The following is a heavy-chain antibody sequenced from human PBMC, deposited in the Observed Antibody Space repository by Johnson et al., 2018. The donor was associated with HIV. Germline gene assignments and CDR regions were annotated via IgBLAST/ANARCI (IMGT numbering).Heavy chain of an antibody. J-gene: IGHJ3*02. CDR3: AGGKGWADFWSGRGAFDI. D-gene: IGHD3-3*01. CDR1: GFTFDDYG. V-gene: IGHV3-20*04. Sequence: VQLVESGGGVVRPGGSLRLSCAASGFTFDDYGMSWVRQAPGKGLEWVSGINWNGGSTGYADSVKGRFTISRNNAKNSLYLKRKSLRAEDTALYYCAGGKGWADFWSGRGAFDIWGQGTMVTVSS. CDR2: INWNGGST.